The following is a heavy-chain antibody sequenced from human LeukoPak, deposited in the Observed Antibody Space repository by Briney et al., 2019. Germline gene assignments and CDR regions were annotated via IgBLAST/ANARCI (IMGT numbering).Heavy chain of an antibody. D-gene: IGHD2-2*02. CDR1: GFTFSSYG. J-gene: IGHJ4*02. CDR3: AKPEGYCSSTSCYMELLSQFDY. Sequence: PGGSLRLSCAASGFTFSSYGMHWVRQAPGKGLEWVSAISGSGGSTYYADSVKGRFTISRDNSKNTLYLQMNSLRAEDTAVYYCAKPEGYCSSTSCYMELLSQFDYWGQGTLVTVSS. CDR2: ISGSGGST. V-gene: IGHV3-23*01.